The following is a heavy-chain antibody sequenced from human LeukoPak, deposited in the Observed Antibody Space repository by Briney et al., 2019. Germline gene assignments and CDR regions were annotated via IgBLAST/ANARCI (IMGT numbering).Heavy chain of an antibody. CDR2: IYYSGST. D-gene: IGHD6-19*01. CDR3: ASINLSGWYLFDY. Sequence: SETLSLTCTVSGGSISSYYWSWIRQPPGKGLEWIGYIYYSGSTNCNPSLKSRVTISVDTSKNQFSLKLSSVTAADTAVYYCASINLSGWYLFDYWGQGTLVTVSS. J-gene: IGHJ4*02. V-gene: IGHV4-59*01. CDR1: GGSISSYY.